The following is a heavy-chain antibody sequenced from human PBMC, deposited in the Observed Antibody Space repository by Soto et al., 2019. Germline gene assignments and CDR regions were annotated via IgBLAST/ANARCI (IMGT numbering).Heavy chain of an antibody. D-gene: IGHD6-19*01. CDR1: GVSIGSNYY. V-gene: IGHV4-4*02. CDR2: MSHIGSV. CDR3: ARSLGWYAIDY. J-gene: IGHJ4*02. Sequence: QVLLQESGPGLVQPSGTLSLSCVVSGVSIGSNYYWGWVRQSPGKGLEWLGDMSHIGSVNYNPSLKSRVTMSMEQSQNQFSLKLNSVTAADTAVYYCARSLGWYAIDYWGQGTLVIVSS.